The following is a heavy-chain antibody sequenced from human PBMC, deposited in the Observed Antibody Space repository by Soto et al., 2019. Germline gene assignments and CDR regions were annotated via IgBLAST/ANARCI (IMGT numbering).Heavy chain of an antibody. CDR2: ISYDGNNK. V-gene: IGHV3-30-3*01. CDR3: ARDYSSGWCLDY. Sequence: QVQLVESGGGVVQPGNSLRLSCAGSGFPFSAEAMHWVRQAPGKGLEWVAAISYDGNNKNHADSVTGRFTVSRDNSQNTLYLQIYSLRPEDTAVYYCARDYSSGWCLDYWGQGSLVTVSS. J-gene: IGHJ4*02. CDR1: GFPFSAEA. D-gene: IGHD6-13*01.